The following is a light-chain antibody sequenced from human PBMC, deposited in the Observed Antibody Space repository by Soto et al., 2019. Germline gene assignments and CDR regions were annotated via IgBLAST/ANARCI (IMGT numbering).Light chain of an antibody. V-gene: IGKV3-15*01. CDR1: QSVRSS. Sequence: EIVMTQSPGTLSVSPWERATLFCMASQSVRSSLAWYQQKPGQAPRLFIYDASTRATGIPARFSGSGSGTEFTLTISSLQSEDFAVYYCQQYNSWPETFGQGTKVDIK. CDR2: DAS. J-gene: IGKJ1*01. CDR3: QQYNSWPET.